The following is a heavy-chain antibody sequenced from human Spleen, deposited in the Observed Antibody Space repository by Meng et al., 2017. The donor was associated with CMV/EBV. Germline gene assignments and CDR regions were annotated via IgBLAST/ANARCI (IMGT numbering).Heavy chain of an antibody. V-gene: IGHV3-73*01. CDR3: TTQTYYYDSSASYHWFDP. CDR2: IRSKTNNHAT. J-gene: IGHJ5*02. Sequence: ETLSLTCTVSGGSISGSSYYWNWIRQPPGKGLEWIGQIRSKTNNHATLYAASVKGRFTISRDDSKNTAYLQMNSLKTEDTALYYCTTQTYYYDSSASYHWFDPWGHGTLVTVSS. D-gene: IGHD3-22*01. CDR1: GGSISGSSY.